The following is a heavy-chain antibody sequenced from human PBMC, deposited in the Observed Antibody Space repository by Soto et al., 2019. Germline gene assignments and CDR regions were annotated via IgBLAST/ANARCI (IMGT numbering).Heavy chain of an antibody. CDR1: GYXXXXXX. CDR3: ARGRYGDY. D-gene: IGHD1-1*01. CDR2: ISAHNGNT. Sequence: QVHLVQSGAEVKKPGASVKVSCKGSGYXXXXXXXTWVRQAPGQGLEWMGWISAHNGNTNYAQKXXXRVXVXXXXXTXXXYXELRSLRSDDTAVYYCARGRYGDYWGQGALVTVSS. V-gene: IGHV1-18*01. J-gene: IGHJ4*02.